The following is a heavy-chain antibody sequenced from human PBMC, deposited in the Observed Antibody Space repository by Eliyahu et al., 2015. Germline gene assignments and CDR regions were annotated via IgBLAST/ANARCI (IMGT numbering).Heavy chain of an antibody. Sequence: EVRLLESGGGLVQPGGTLXLSCTASGFTFXSYAMAWVRQAPGKGLEWVSDISGSGVTTNHADSVKGRFTISRDNSKNTLYLQMNSLRADDTAVYYCAKTQQLVNFDHWGQGTLVTVSS. J-gene: IGHJ4*02. CDR3: AKTQQLVNFDH. CDR1: GFTFXSYA. V-gene: IGHV3-23*01. D-gene: IGHD6-13*01. CDR2: ISGSGVTT.